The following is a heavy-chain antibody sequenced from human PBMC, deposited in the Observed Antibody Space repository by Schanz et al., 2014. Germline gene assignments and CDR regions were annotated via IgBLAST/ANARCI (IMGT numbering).Heavy chain of an antibody. CDR1: GTSITSSTYY. J-gene: IGHJ5*02. V-gene: IGHV4-39*01. CDR3: ARPSSVVGITGWFDT. CDR2: ISYSGNT. Sequence: QLQLRESGPGLVKPSETLSLICSVSGTSITSSTYYWGWIRQPPGKGPEGIGSISYSGNTYYTPPLKSRVTISLDPPKNQFSLKLTSVTAADTAVYYCARPSSVVGITGWFDTWGQGTLVTVSS. D-gene: IGHD3-22*01.